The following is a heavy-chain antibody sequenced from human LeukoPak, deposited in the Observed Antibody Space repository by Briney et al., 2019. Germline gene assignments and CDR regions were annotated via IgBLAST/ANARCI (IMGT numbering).Heavy chain of an antibody. J-gene: IGHJ4*02. CDR1: GWSFSSYY. CDR3: ASIVATKGH. Sequence: SETLSLTCAVYGWSFSSYYWSWIRQPPGKGLEWIGEINHSGSTNYNPSLKSRVTISVDTSKNQFSLKLSSVTAADTAVYYCASIVATKGHWGQGTLVTVSS. D-gene: IGHD5-12*01. CDR2: INHSGST. V-gene: IGHV4-34*01.